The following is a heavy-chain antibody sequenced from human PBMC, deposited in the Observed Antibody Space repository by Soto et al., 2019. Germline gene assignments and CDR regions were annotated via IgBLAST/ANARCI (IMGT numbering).Heavy chain of an antibody. CDR2: IYYSGRT. CDR1: GGSISRSSYF. Sequence: SETLSLTCSVSGGSISRSSYFWTWIRQPPGKGLEYIGSIYYSGRTHHNPSLESRVTMSVDTSKNQFSLKLASVTAADTAVYYCARSPRSDELSLFDFWGQGILVTVSS. J-gene: IGHJ5*01. CDR3: ARSPRSDELSLFDF. V-gene: IGHV4-39*01. D-gene: IGHD3-16*02.